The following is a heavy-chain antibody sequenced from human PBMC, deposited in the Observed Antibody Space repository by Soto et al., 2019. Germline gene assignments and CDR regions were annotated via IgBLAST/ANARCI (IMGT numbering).Heavy chain of an antibody. CDR2: ISWDGGKT. V-gene: IGHV3-43*01. J-gene: IGHJ6*02. Sequence: EVQLVESGGVVVQPGGSLRLSCAASGFTFDDYTMHWVRQAPGKSLEWVSLISWDGGKTYYADSVKGRFTISRDNSNNSLHLQMNSLTTEDSASYYCAKDRAALTGAYYYYAMDVWGQGPTVTVSS. D-gene: IGHD3-9*01. CDR1: GFTFDDYT. CDR3: AKDRAALTGAYYYYAMDV.